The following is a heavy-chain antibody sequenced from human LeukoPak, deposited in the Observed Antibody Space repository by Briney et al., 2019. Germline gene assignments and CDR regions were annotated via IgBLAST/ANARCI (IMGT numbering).Heavy chain of an antibody. D-gene: IGHD6-19*01. Sequence: GASVKVSCKASGGTFSSYAISWVRQAPGQGLEWMGRIIPILGIANYAQKLQGRVTITADKSTSTAYMELSSLRSEDTAVYYCARDRGVAVAGSDHWGQGTLVTVSS. CDR2: IIPILGIA. J-gene: IGHJ4*02. CDR1: GGTFSSYA. CDR3: ARDRGVAVAGSDH. V-gene: IGHV1-69*04.